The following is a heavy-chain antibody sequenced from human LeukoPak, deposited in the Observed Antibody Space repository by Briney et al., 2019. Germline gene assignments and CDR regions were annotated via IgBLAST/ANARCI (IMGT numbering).Heavy chain of an antibody. D-gene: IGHD3-10*01. CDR2: INPSGGST. CDR1: GYTFTSYY. Sequence: GASVKVSCKASGYTFTSYYMHWVRQAPGQGLEWMGIINPSGGSTSYAQKFQGRVTMTRNTSISTAYMELSSLRSEDTAVYYCARGLRVRGVNRVYYYGMDVWGQGTTVTVSS. J-gene: IGHJ6*02. V-gene: IGHV1-46*01. CDR3: ARGLRVRGVNRVYYYGMDV.